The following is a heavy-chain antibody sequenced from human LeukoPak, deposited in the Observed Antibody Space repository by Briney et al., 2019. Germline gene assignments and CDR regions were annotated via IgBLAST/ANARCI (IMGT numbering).Heavy chain of an antibody. CDR1: GVTFSAYW. J-gene: IGHJ4*02. V-gene: IGHV3-7*01. D-gene: IGHD1-1*01. CDR3: SKVGTWGIQRVFEN. Sequence: GGSLRLSCAASGVTFSAYWMTWARQVPGKGLEWVANVGRAGSEKNYVDSVEGRFTISRDNAKKSLDLEMNSLRVEDPALYYCSKVGTWGIQRVFENWGQGTLVTVSS. CDR2: VGRAGSEK.